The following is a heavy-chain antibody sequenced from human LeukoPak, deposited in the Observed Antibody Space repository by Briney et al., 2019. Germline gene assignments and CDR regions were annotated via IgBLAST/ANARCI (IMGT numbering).Heavy chain of an antibody. Sequence: SETLSLTCTVSGGSISGYYWSWIRQPPGKGLEWIGYIYYSGSTNYNPSLKSRVTISVDTSKNQFSLKLSSVTAADTAVYYCARVGTMVRGPGWFDPWGQGTLVTVSS. CDR2: IYYSGST. V-gene: IGHV4-59*01. CDR3: ARVGTMVRGPGWFDP. D-gene: IGHD3-10*01. CDR1: GGSISGYY. J-gene: IGHJ5*02.